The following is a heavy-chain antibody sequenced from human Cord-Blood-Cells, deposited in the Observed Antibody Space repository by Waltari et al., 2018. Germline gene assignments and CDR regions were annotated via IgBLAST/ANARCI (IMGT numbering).Heavy chain of an antibody. V-gene: IGHV4-61*01. CDR3: GGIGVGSYNRFEP. D-gene: IGHD1-26*01. CDR2: IVYMGGT. J-gene: IGHJ5*02. Sequence: QVQLQESGPGLVKPSEALSLTCTVSGGSVSSGSYYWSWFRQHPGKGLEGIGYIVYMGGTRPHPSRQGRGTRSVDTFKHRFSLEPSSGAAADTAVDYWGGIGVGSYNRFEPWGQGTRGTVSS. CDR1: GGSVSSGSYY.